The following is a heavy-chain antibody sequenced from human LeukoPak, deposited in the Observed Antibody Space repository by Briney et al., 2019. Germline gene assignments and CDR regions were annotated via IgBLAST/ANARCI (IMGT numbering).Heavy chain of an antibody. J-gene: IGHJ4*02. CDR3: ARGRYSGYDWVDY. CDR2: IYYSGST. D-gene: IGHD5-12*01. Sequence: SETLSLTCTVSGGSISSYYWSWIRQPPGKGLEWIGYIYYSGSTNHNPSLKSRVTISVDTSKNQFSLKLSSVTAADTAVYYCARGRYSGYDWVDYWGQGTLVTVSS. V-gene: IGHV4-59*01. CDR1: GGSISSYY.